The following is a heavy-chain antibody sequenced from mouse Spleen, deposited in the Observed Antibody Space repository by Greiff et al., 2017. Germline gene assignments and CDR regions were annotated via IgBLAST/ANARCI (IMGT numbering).Heavy chain of an antibody. Sequence: EVKLVESGGGLVKPGGSLKLSCAASGFTFSSYAMSWVRQTPEKRLEWVATISSGGSYTYYPDSVKGRFTISRDNAKNTLYLQMSSLRSEDTAMYYCARRRAMDYWGQGTSVTVSS. CDR1: GFTFSSYA. CDR3: ARRRAMDY. V-gene: IGHV5-9-1*01. CDR2: ISSGGSYT. J-gene: IGHJ4*01.